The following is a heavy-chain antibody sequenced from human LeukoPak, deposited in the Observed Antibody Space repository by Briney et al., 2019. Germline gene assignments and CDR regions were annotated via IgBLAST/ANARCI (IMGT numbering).Heavy chain of an antibody. CDR3: ARVVPPDY. CDR2: IYYSGST. Sequence: SETPSLPCTVSCGSISSSNYYLGWGRPPPGKGLEWIGSIYYSGSTYYNPSLKSRVTISVDTSKNQCSLKLSSVTAADTAVYYCARVVPPDYWGQGTLVTVSS. D-gene: IGHD2-15*01. V-gene: IGHV4-39*01. J-gene: IGHJ4*02. CDR1: CGSISSSNYY.